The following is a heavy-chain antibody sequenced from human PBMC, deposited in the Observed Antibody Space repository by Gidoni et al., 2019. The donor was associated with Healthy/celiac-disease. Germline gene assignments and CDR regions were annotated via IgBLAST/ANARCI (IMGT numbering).Heavy chain of an antibody. CDR3: ARWDSCGGGRCTLDY. CDR2: INSDGSST. J-gene: IGHJ4*02. V-gene: IGHV3-74*01. CDR1: GFTFGSYW. Sequence: EVQLVESGGGLVQPGGSLRLSCAASGFTFGSYWIHWVRQAPGKGLVWVSRINSDGSSTSYADSVKGRFTISRDNAKNTLYLQMNSLRAEDTAVYYCARWDSCGGGRCTLDYWGQGTLVTVSS. D-gene: IGHD2-15*01.